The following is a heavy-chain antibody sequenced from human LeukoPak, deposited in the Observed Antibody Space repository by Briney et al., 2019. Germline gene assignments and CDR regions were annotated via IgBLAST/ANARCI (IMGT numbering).Heavy chain of an antibody. CDR3: ARHDGRVGAGDY. D-gene: IGHD1-26*01. J-gene: IGHJ4*02. CDR1: GGSISSSSYY. V-gene: IGHV4-39*01. CDR2: ISHSAIT. Sequence: KASETLSLTCTVSGGSISSSSYYWGWIRQPPGKGLEWIGEISHSAITQYNAALKSRVTISLDTSKNQFSLRLTSVTAADTALYYCARHDGRVGAGDYWGQGTLVTVSS.